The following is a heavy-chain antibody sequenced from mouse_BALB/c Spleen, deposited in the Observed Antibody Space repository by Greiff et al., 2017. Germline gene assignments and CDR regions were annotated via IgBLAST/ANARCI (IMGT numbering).Heavy chain of an antibody. CDR2: INSNGGST. J-gene: IGHJ3*01. CDR3: AREREYGNYVPFAY. CDR1: GFTFSSYG. Sequence: DVHLVESGGGLVQPGGSLKLSCAASGFTFSSYGMSWVRQTPDKRLELVATINSNGGSTYYPDSVKGRFTISRDNAKNTLYLQMSSLKSEDTAMYYCAREREYGNYVPFAYWGQGTLVTVAA. V-gene: IGHV5-6-3*01. D-gene: IGHD2-1*01.